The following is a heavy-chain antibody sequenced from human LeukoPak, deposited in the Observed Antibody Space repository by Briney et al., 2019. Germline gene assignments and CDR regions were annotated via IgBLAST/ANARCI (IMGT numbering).Heavy chain of an antibody. CDR1: GFTFSSYG. D-gene: IGHD6-19*01. CDR3: ARGDKIRLGSPIVHSSGWYMFDY. CDR2: INWNGGTT. Sequence: GGSLRLSCAASGFTFSSYGMHWVRQAPGKGLEWVSGINWNGGTTSYADSLKGRFTISRDNAKNSLYLQMNSLRAEDTALYYCARGDKIRLGSPIVHSSGWYMFDYWGQGTLVTVSS. V-gene: IGHV3-20*04. J-gene: IGHJ4*02.